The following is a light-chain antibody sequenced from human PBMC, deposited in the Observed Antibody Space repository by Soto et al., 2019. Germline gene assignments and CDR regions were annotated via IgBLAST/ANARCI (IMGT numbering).Light chain of an antibody. J-gene: IGKJ1*01. CDR1: QGISSY. V-gene: IGKV1-9*01. CDR3: QQYGSSPET. CDR2: AAS. Sequence: IQLTQSPSFLSASVGDRVTITCRASQGISSYLAWYQQKPGKAPKLLIYAASTLQSGVPSRFSGSGSGTDFTLTVSRLEPEDFAVYYCQQYGSSPETFGQGTKVDI.